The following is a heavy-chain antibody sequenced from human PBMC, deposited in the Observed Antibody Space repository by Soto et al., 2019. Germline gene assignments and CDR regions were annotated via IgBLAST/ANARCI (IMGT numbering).Heavy chain of an antibody. CDR3: ARGGVLWFGELIYGMDV. CDR2: INHSGST. V-gene: IGHV4-34*01. Sequence: SETLSRTCDVYGGSFSGYYWSRIRQPPGKGLEWIGEINHSGSTNYNPSLKSRVTISVDTSKNQFSLKLSSVTAADTAVYYCARGGVLWFGELIYGMDVWGQGTTVT. J-gene: IGHJ6*02. CDR1: GGSFSGYY. D-gene: IGHD3-10*01.